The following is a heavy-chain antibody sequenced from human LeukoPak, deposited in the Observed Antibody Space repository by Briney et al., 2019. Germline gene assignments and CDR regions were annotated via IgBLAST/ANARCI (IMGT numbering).Heavy chain of an antibody. D-gene: IGHD4-17*01. V-gene: IGHV3-21*01. CDR3: AREGYGDYSRYFDY. CDR2: ISSSSSYI. CDR1: GFTFSSYS. Sequence: GGSLRLSCAASGFTFSSYSMNWVRQAPGKGLEWVSSISSSSSYIYYADSVKGRFTISRGNAKNSLYLQMNSLRAEDTAVYYCAREGYGDYSRYFDYWGQGTLVTVSS. J-gene: IGHJ4*02.